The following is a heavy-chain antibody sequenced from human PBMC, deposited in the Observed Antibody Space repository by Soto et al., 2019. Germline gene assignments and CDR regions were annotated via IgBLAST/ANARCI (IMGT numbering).Heavy chain of an antibody. CDR2: TYYRSKWYK. CDR3: VRTVGLPEP. V-gene: IGHV6-1*01. CDR1: GDSVSSNSAA. D-gene: IGHD2-15*01. J-gene: IGHJ5*02. Sequence: PSQTLSLTCAISGDSVSSNSAAWNCIRHPPSRCLEWLGRTYYRSKWYKEYAASVRSRITINPDTSKNQFSLQLNSVSPEDTAVYYCVRTVGLPEPWGQGILVTVSS.